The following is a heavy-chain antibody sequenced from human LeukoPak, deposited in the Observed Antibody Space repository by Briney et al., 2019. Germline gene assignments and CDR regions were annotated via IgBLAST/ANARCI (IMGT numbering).Heavy chain of an antibody. V-gene: IGHV3-23*01. CDR3: AKGGLWSSGWSLFDY. CDR1: GFTFSTYA. CDR2: LSESGDKT. Sequence: GGSLRLSCAASGFTFSTYAMSCVRQAPGKGLDWVSGLSESGDKTYYADSVRGRFTISRDNSKNTLYLQMNSLRAEDTALYYCAKGGLWSSGWSLFDYWGQGTLVAVSS. J-gene: IGHJ4*02. D-gene: IGHD6-19*01.